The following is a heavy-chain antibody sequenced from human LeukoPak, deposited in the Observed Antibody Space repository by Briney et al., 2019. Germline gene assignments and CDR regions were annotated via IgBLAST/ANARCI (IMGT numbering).Heavy chain of an antibody. V-gene: IGHV6-1*01. CDR1: GDSVFSRAAS. CDR3: ARDAGNHVLQAFDI. Sequence: SQTLSLTCAISGDSVFSRAASWNWIRQSPSRGLEWLGRTYYRSKWYSEYAGSVRGRITIDADTSKNQFFLQLHSVTPEDKAVYYCARDAGNHVLQAFDIWGHGTMVTVSS. CDR2: TYYRSKWYS. J-gene: IGHJ3*02. D-gene: IGHD2-8*01.